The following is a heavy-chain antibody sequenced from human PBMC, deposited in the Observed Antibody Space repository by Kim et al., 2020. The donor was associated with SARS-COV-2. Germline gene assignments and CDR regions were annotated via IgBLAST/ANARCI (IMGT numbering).Heavy chain of an antibody. J-gene: IGHJ5*02. CDR1: GVSISSYY. V-gene: IGHV4-59*08. CDR3: AAEEGYSSGWYLP. D-gene: IGHD6-19*01. Sequence: SETLSLTCTVYGVSISSYYWRWIRQPPGKGLEWIGYIYYSGSTNYNPPLKSRVTISVDTTKNKFSRKLSSVTAADTAVYYCAAEEGYSSGWYLPWGQGTLVTVSS. CDR2: IYYSGST.